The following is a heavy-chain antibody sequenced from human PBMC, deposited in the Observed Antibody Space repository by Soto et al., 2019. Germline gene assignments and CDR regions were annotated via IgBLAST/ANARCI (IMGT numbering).Heavy chain of an antibody. Sequence: QVQLVESGGGVVQPGRSLRLSCAASGFTFSSYGMHWDRQAPGKGLEWVAVISYDGSNKYYADSVKGRFTISRDNSKNTLYLQMNSLRAEDTAVYYCAKHLGSSWSIDYWGQGTLVTVSS. CDR1: GFTFSSYG. V-gene: IGHV3-30*18. J-gene: IGHJ4*02. CDR3: AKHLGSSWSIDY. CDR2: ISYDGSNK. D-gene: IGHD6-13*01.